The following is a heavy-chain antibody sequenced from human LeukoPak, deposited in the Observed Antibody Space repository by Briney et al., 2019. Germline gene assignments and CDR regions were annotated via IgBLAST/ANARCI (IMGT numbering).Heavy chain of an antibody. Sequence: SETLSLTCAVSGGSINSSSSYYWGGIRQPPGKGLEWIGSIYYSGSTYHNPSLESRVTISVDTYKNQFSLKLSSVTAADTAVYYCSRLPMAMGVFDYWGQGTLVTVSS. CDR2: IYYSGST. D-gene: IGHD3-10*01. CDR1: GGSINSSSSYY. J-gene: IGHJ4*02. V-gene: IGHV4-39*01. CDR3: SRLPMAMGVFDY.